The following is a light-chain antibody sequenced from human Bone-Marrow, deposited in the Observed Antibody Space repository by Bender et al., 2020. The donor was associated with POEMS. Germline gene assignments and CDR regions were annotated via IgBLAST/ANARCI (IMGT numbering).Light chain of an antibody. Sequence: SYEVTQPPSVSVSPGQTASITCSGDDLGDKYVAWYQQKPGQSPVLVIYQDTKRPSGIPERFSGSNSGNTATLTISGTRAMDEADYYCQAWDTYSVIFGGGTKLTV. V-gene: IGLV3-1*01. J-gene: IGLJ2*01. CDR2: QDT. CDR1: DLGDKY. CDR3: QAWDTYSVI.